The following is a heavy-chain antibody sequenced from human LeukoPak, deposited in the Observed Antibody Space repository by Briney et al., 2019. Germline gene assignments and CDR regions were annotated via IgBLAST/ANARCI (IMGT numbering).Heavy chain of an antibody. J-gene: IGHJ4*02. CDR3: AKNRYGDYASDY. V-gene: IGHV3-74*01. Sequence: PGGSLRLSCAASGFTFSSYWMHWVRQVPGKGLVWVSRINSDGSSTTYADSVKGRFTISRDNSKNTLPLQMNSLRAEDTAVYYCAKNRYGDYASDYWGQGTLVTVSS. CDR2: INSDGSST. CDR1: GFTFSSYW. D-gene: IGHD4-17*01.